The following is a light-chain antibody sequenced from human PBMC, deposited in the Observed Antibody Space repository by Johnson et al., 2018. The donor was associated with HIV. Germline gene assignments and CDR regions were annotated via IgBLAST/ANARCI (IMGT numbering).Light chain of an antibody. V-gene: IGLV1-51*01. Sequence: HSVLTQPPSVSAAPGQKVTISCSGSSSNIGNNYVSWYQQLPGTAPKLLIYDNNKRPSGIPDRFSGSKSGTSATLGITGLQTGDEADYYCGTWDSSLSAEPYVFGTGTKVTVL. J-gene: IGLJ1*01. CDR1: SSNIGNNY. CDR2: DNN. CDR3: GTWDSSLSAEPYV.